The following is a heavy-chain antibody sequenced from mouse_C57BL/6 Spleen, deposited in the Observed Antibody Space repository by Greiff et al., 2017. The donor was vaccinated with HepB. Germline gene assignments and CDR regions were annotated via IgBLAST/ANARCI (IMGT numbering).Heavy chain of an antibody. CDR1: GIDFSRYW. V-gene: IGHV4-1*01. CDR2: INPDSSTI. CDR3: ARGGFSYAMDY. J-gene: IGHJ4*01. D-gene: IGHD3-1*01. Sequence: AASGIDFSRYWMSWVRRAPEKGLEWIGEINPDSSTINYAPSLKDKFIISRDNAKNTLYLQMSKVRSEDTALYYCARGGFSYAMDYWGQGTSVTVSS.